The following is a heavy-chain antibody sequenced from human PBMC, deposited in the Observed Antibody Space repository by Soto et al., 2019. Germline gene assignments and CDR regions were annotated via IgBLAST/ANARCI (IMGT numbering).Heavy chain of an antibody. Sequence: QVQLVESGGGLVKPGGSLRLSCVASGFTFSDYYMSWFRQAPGKGLEWVSYISSGGSVIYSADSMKGRFTISRDNAKNSLYLQVNSLRAEDTAVYYCAREPIDDYMTSGGFDYWGQGTLVTVSS. V-gene: IGHV3-11*01. D-gene: IGHD4-4*01. J-gene: IGHJ4*02. CDR2: ISSGGSVI. CDR3: AREPIDDYMTSGGFDY. CDR1: GFTFSDYY.